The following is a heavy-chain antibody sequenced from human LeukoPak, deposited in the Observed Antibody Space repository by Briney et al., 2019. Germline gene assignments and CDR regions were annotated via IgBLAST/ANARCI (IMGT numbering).Heavy chain of an antibody. V-gene: IGHV4-38-2*02. CDR1: GYSISSGYY. CDR2: IYYSGST. Sequence: SETLXLTCTVSGYSISSGYYWGWIRPPLGKGLEWIGYIYYSGSTYYNPSLKSRVTISIDPSKNQFSLKLRSVTAADTAVYYCARDNYYDSSGYTDYWGQGTLVTVSS. CDR3: ARDNYYDSSGYTDY. D-gene: IGHD3-22*01. J-gene: IGHJ4*02.